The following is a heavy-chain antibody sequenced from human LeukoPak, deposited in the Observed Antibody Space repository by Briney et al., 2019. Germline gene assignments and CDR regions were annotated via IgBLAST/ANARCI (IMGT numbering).Heavy chain of an antibody. J-gene: IGHJ3*02. D-gene: IGHD5-12*01. CDR1: GFTFSSYG. CDR3: AKDFAGYSGYGSAFDI. V-gene: IGHV3-30*02. Sequence: GGSLRLSCAASGFTFSSYGMHWVRQAPGKGLEWVAFIRYDGSNKYYADSVKGRFTISRDNSKNTLYLQMNSLRAEDTAVYYCAKDFAGYSGYGSAFDIWGQGTMVTVSS. CDR2: IRYDGSNK.